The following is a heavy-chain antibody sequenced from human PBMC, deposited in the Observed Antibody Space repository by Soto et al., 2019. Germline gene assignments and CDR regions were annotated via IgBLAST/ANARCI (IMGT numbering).Heavy chain of an antibody. D-gene: IGHD1-26*01. CDR3: AHRPIVGAAI. CDR2: IYHTGST. J-gene: IGHJ4*02. Sequence: QVQLQESGPGLVKPSGTLSLTCGVFGGSISNSNWWTWVRQPPGKGLEWIGEIYHTGSTNYISSLMSRVTISLDKPNNQFSLKLSSVTAADTAVYYCAHRPIVGAAIWGQGTLVTVSS. CDR1: GGSISNSNW. V-gene: IGHV4-4*02.